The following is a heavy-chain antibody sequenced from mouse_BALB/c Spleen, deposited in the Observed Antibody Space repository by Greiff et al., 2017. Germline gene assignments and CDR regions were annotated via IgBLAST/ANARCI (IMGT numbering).Heavy chain of an antibody. CDR2: IWSGGST. V-gene: IGHV2-2*02. CDR3: ARKYYRYDDAMDY. Sequence: QVTLKESGPGLVQPSQSLSITCTVSGFSLTSYGVHWVRQSPGKGLEWLGVIWSGGSTDYNAAFISRLSISKDNSKSQVFFKMNSLQANDTAIYYCARKYYRYDDAMDYWGQGTSVTVSS. D-gene: IGHD2-14*01. J-gene: IGHJ4*01. CDR1: GFSLTSYG.